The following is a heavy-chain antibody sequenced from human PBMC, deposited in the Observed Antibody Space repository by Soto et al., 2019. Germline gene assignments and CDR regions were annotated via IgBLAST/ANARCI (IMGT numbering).Heavy chain of an antibody. J-gene: IGHJ4*02. CDR1: GFTFSSHA. CDR2: ISYDGSST. CDR3: ARDLQQQLDDY. Sequence: PGGSLRLSCAASGFTFSSHAMHWVRQAPGKGLEWVAVISYDGSSTSYADSVKGRFTISRDNAKNTLYLQMNSLRAEDTAVYYCARDLQQQLDDYWGQGTLVTVSS. D-gene: IGHD6-13*01. V-gene: IGHV3-30*04.